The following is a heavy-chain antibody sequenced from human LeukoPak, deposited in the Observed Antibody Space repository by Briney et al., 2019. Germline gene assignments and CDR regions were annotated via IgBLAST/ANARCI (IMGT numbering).Heavy chain of an antibody. V-gene: IGHV3-30*18. Sequence: GRSLRLSCAASGFTFSSYGMHWVRQAPGKGLEWVAVISYDGSNKYYADSVKGRFTISRDNSKNTLYLQMNSLRAEDTAVYYCAKELIPIPFNSGSYQDYYYYGMDVWGQGTTVTVSS. CDR1: GFTFSSYG. CDR3: AKELIPIPFNSGSYQDYYYYGMDV. D-gene: IGHD3-10*01. CDR2: ISYDGSNK. J-gene: IGHJ6*02.